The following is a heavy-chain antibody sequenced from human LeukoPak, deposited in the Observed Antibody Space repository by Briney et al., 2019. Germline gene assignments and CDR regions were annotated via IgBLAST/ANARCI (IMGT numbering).Heavy chain of an antibody. D-gene: IGHD5-24*01. CDR2: ISGSGGST. Sequence: GGSLRLSCAASGFTFSSYGMSWVRQAPGKGLEWVSAISGSGGSTYYADSVEGRFTISRDNSKNTLYLQMNSLRAEDTAVYYCAKLIWGRDGYNYGGYFDYWGQGTLVTVSS. J-gene: IGHJ4*02. CDR1: GFTFSSYG. CDR3: AKLIWGRDGYNYGGYFDY. V-gene: IGHV3-23*01.